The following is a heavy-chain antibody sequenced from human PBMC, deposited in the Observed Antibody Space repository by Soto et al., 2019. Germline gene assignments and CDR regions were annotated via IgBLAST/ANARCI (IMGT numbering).Heavy chain of an antibody. D-gene: IGHD2-15*01. CDR1: GGTFSSYA. V-gene: IGHV1-69*01. Sequence: QVQLVQSGAEVKKPGSSVKVSCKASGGTFSSYAISWVRQAPGQGIEWMGGIIPIYGTANYAQKFLGRVTITADESTSTAYMERSSLRSEDTAVYYCARDGAYCSGGSCYSVSPWFDPWGQGPLVAVSS. CDR2: IIPIYGTA. J-gene: IGHJ5*02. CDR3: ARDGAYCSGGSCYSVSPWFDP.